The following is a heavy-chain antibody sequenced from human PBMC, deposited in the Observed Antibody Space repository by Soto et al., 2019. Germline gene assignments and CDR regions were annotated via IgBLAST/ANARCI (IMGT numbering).Heavy chain of an antibody. CDR3: ARDLGTYYYDSSSLTLGY. CDR2: IYYSGST. J-gene: IGHJ4*02. D-gene: IGHD3-22*01. Sequence: SEALSVTCPVAGGSVSSYYLICVLETRGKGLEWIVYIYYSGSTNYNPSLKSRVTISVDTSKNQFSLKLSSVTAADTAVYYCARDLGTYYYDSSSLTLGYRGQGTLDTVSS. CDR1: GGSVSSYY. V-gene: IGHV4-59*02.